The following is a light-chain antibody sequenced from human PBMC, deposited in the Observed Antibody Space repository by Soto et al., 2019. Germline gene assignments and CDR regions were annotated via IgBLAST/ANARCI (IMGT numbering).Light chain of an antibody. CDR3: QSYDSSLSGLV. CDR1: SSNIGAGYD. V-gene: IGLV1-40*01. CDR2: GNS. Sequence: QAVVTQPPSVSGAPGQGVTISCTGSSSNIGAGYDVHWYQQLPGTAPKLLIYGNSNRPSGVPDRFSGSKSGTSASLAITGLQAEDEADYYCQSYDSSLSGLVFGTGTKVTVL. J-gene: IGLJ1*01.